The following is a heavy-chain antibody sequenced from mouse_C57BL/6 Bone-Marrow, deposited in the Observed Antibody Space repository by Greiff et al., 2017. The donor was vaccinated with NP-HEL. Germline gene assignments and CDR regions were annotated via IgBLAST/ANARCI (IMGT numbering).Heavy chain of an antibody. D-gene: IGHD2-3*01. CDR2: IYPETGGT. Sequence: QVQLKQSGAELVRPGASVTLSCKASGYTFTDYEMHWVKQTPVHGLEWIGAIYPETGGTAYNQKFKGKAILTADNSSSTAYMELLSLTSEDYAVDFCTKGWPYAMDYWGQGTLVTVSA. CDR1: GYTFTDYE. J-gene: IGHJ4*01. V-gene: IGHV1-15*01. CDR3: TKGWPYAMDY.